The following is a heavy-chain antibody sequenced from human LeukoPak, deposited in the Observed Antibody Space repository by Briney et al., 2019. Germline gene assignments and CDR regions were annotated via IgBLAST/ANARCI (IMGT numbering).Heavy chain of an antibody. D-gene: IGHD2-2*01. Sequence: SETLSLTCTVSGASINNHYWTWIRLSPGKGLEWLGYIHYGGSTKYNPSLKSPVSISIDSSRTQFSLRLSSVTAADTAVYYYARLIVEPSPVYYYYLDVWGKGTTVTISS. CDR2: IHYGGST. J-gene: IGHJ6*03. CDR1: GASINNHY. CDR3: ARLIVEPSPVYYYYLDV. V-gene: IGHV4-59*11.